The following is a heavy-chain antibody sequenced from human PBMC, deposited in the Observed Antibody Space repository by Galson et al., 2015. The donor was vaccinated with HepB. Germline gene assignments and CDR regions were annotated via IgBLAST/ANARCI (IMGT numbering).Heavy chain of an antibody. J-gene: IGHJ6*02. V-gene: IGHV1-69*10. CDR1: GVNFRIYA. CDR2: IIPPLGII. CDR3: AQSPAALTPRYYRGMDV. Sequence: SVKVSCKASGVNFRIYAISWVRQAPGQRPEWMGYIIPPLGIIRDAQKFQGRLTIAADESTSTVYMEVSSLTSEDTAVYFCAQSPAALTPRYYRGMDVWGQGTTVIVSS. D-gene: IGHD3-10*01.